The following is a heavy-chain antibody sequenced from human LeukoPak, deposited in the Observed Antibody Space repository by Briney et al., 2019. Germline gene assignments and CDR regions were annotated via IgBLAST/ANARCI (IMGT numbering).Heavy chain of an antibody. J-gene: IGHJ3*02. D-gene: IGHD6-13*01. V-gene: IGHV3-48*03. CDR3: AREEFSGSSLYAFDI. Sequence: LTGGSLRLSCAASGFTFSSYEMNWVRQAPGKGLEWVSYISSSGSTIYYADSVKGRFTISRDNAKNSLYLQMNSLRAEDTAVYYCAREEFSGSSLYAFDIWGQGTMVTVSS. CDR1: GFTFSSYE. CDR2: ISSSGSTI.